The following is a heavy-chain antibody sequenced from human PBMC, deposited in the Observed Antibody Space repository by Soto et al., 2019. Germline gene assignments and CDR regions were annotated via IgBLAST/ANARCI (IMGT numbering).Heavy chain of an antibody. V-gene: IGHV4-39*01. J-gene: IGHJ4*02. D-gene: IGHD2-2*01. CDR2: IHKNGGT. CDR3: ASRYAPSEFDH. CDR1: GDSIRSSSYY. Sequence: QLQLQESGPGLVRPSETLSLTCSVSGDSIRSSSYYWGRICQSPGEGLEWIGNIHKNGGTQYNPSLKSRVTISVDTSKNQFSLKVTSITAADTGVYYCASRYAPSEFDHWGQGSLVTVSS.